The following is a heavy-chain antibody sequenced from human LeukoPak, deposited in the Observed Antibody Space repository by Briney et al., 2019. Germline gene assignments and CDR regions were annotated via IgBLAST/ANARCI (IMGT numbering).Heavy chain of an antibody. D-gene: IGHD4-23*01. CDR2: ISSSSSYI. CDR3: ARSFDYGGNLDAFDI. V-gene: IGHV3-21*01. CDR1: GFTFSSYS. Sequence: GGSLRLSCAASGFTFSSYSMNWVRQAPGKGLEWVSSISSSSSYIYYADSVKGRSTISRDNAKNSLYLQMNSLRAEDTAVYYCARSFDYGGNLDAFDIWGQGTMVTVSS. J-gene: IGHJ3*02.